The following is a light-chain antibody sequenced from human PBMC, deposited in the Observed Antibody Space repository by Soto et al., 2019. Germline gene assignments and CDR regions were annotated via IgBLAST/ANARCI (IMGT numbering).Light chain of an antibody. CDR2: GTS. CDR1: QSVSRSD. V-gene: IGKV3D-20*02. Sequence: EIVFTQSPGTVSLSPGERATLSCRASQSVSRSDLAWYQHKPGQSPRLLIYGTSSRATGIPDRFSGSGSGTGFTLTISSLEPEDFAVYYCQQRSNWPITFGQGTRLEIK. CDR3: QQRSNWPIT. J-gene: IGKJ5*01.